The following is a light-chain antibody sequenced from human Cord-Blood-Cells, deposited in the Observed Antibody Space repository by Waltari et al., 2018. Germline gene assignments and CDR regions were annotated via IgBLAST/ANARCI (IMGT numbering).Light chain of an antibody. CDR3: CSYAGSSTWV. CDR2: EGS. CDR1: SSDVGSYNL. Sequence: QSALTQPASVSGSPGQSITISCTGTSSDVGSYNLVSWYQQHPGKAPKLMIYEGSKRPSWVSNRFSGSKSGNTASLTISGLHAEDEADYYCCSYAGSSTWVFGGGTKLTVL. J-gene: IGLJ3*02. V-gene: IGLV2-23*01.